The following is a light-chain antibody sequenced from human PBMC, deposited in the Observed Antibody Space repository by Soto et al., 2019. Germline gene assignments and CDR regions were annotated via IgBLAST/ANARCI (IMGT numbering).Light chain of an antibody. Sequence: SALTQPPSVSAAPGQKVTISCSGSSSNIGHNYVSWYQQLPGTAPKLLIYDNNKRPSGIPDRFSGSKSGTSATLGITGLQTGDEADYYCGTWDSSLSAGQVVFGGGTKLTVL. CDR1: SSNIGHNY. CDR2: DNN. J-gene: IGLJ2*01. CDR3: GTWDSSLSAGQVV. V-gene: IGLV1-51*01.